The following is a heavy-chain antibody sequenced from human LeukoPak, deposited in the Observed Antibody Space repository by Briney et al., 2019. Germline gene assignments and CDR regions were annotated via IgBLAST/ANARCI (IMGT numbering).Heavy chain of an antibody. CDR2: IIPIFGTA. CDR1: GGTFSSYA. V-gene: IGHV1-69*05. Sequence: SVKVSCKASGGTFSSYAISWVRQAPGQGLEWMGGIIPIFGTANYAQKFQGRVTITTDESTSTTYMELSSLRSEDTAVYYCASITIFGVGPRSYWYFDLWGRGTLVTVSS. D-gene: IGHD3-3*01. J-gene: IGHJ2*01. CDR3: ASITIFGVGPRSYWYFDL.